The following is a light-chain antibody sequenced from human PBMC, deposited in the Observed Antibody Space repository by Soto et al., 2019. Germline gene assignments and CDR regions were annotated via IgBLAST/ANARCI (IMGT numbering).Light chain of an antibody. CDR2: GNS. J-gene: IGLJ2*01. CDR1: SSNIGAGYD. Sequence: QSVLTQPPSVSGAPGQRVTISCTGSSSNIGAGYDVHWYQQLPGTAPKLLIYGNSNRPSGVPDRFSSSKSGTSASLAITGLQAEDEADYYCQSYDSSLSGYVVFGGGTKLTV. CDR3: QSYDSSLSGYVV. V-gene: IGLV1-40*01.